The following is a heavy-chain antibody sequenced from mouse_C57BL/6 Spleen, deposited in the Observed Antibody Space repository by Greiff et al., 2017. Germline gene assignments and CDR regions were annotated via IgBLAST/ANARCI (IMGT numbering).Heavy chain of an antibody. J-gene: IGHJ2*01. D-gene: IGHD2-2*01. V-gene: IGHV5-17*01. CDR1: GFTFSDYG. CDR3: ARLGLLDY. Sequence: EVQLVESGGGLVKPGGSLKLSCAASGFTFSDYGMHWVRQAPEKGLEWVAYISSGSSTIYYADTVKGRFTISRDNAKNTLFLQMTSLRSEDTAMYYCARLGLLDYWGQGTTLTVSS. CDR2: ISSGSSTI.